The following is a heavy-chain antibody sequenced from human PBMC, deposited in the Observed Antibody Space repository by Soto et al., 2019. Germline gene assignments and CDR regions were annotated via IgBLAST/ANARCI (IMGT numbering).Heavy chain of an antibody. CDR3: SRGLVITIPSADCAF. CDR1: GDSVSSNSAT. J-gene: IGHJ4*02. D-gene: IGHD3-22*01. V-gene: IGHV6-1*01. CDR2: TYYRSKWFN. Sequence: PSQTLSLTCVISGDSVSSNSATWNWIRKSPSGGLEWLGRTYYRSKWFNEYAVSVESRITINPDTSKNQLYMQLNRVTPEDTAVYYCSRGLVITIPSADCAFWDQGLPGIASS.